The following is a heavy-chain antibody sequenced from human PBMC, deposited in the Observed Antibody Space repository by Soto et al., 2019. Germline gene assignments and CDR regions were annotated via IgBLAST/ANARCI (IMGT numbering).Heavy chain of an antibody. CDR3: DASYGTGYRAFDY. Sequence: QVQLVQSGAEVKKPGSSVKVSCKASGDTFSFYTINWVRQAPGLGLEWMGRVNPIVSMSNYAQKFQGRGTSSEEKATKPADKKQSCMRYEDTAIYSGDASYGTGYRAFDYWGQGALVTVSS. CDR1: GDTFSFYT. CDR2: VNPIVSMS. D-gene: IGHD3-10*01. V-gene: IGHV1-69*02. J-gene: IGHJ4*02.